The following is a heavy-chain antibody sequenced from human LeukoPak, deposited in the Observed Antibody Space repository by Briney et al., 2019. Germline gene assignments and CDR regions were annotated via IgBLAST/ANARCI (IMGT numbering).Heavy chain of an antibody. V-gene: IGHV3-48*03. CDR3: ARDRSWGSVPLDY. CDR1: GFTFSSYE. J-gene: IGHJ4*02. Sequence: AGGSLRLSCAASGFTFSSYEMHWVRQPPGKGLEWVSYISSSGSTIYYADSVKGRFTISRDNAKNSLYLQMNSLRAEDTAVYYCARDRSWGSVPLDYWGQGTLVTVSS. D-gene: IGHD7-27*01. CDR2: ISSSGSTI.